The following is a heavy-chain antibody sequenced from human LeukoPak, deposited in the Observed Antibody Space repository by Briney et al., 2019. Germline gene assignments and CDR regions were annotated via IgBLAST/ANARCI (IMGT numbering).Heavy chain of an antibody. V-gene: IGHV4-61*09. CDR3: ARATSYRGWLGH. CDR2: IHTSGST. CDR1: GASISSTSYC. J-gene: IGHJ4*02. D-gene: IGHD6-19*01. Sequence: SQTLSLTCTVSGASISSTSYCWGWIRQPAGKGLEWIGHIHTSGSTNYNPSLKSRVTISVDTSKNQFSLKLSSVTAADTAVYYCARATSYRGWLGHWGQGTLVTVSS.